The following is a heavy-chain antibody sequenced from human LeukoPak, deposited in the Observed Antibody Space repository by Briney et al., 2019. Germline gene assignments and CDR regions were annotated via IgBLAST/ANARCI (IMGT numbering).Heavy chain of an antibody. J-gene: IGHJ3*02. D-gene: IGHD3-22*01. Sequence: ASVKVSCTASGYTFTGHFMHWVRQAPGQGLEWMGWISPNSGDTNYAQKFQGRVTMTRDTSISTAYMELSRLRSDDTAVYYCARSYYYDTTGYTHDDAFDTWGQGTMVTVSS. CDR3: ARSYYYDTTGYTHDDAFDT. V-gene: IGHV1-2*02. CDR1: GYTFTGHF. CDR2: ISPNSGDT.